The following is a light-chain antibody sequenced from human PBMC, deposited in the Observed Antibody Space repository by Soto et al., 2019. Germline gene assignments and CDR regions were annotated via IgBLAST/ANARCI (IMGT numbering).Light chain of an antibody. Sequence: QSALTQPPSVSGAPGQRVTISCTGSSSNIGAGYDVHWYQQLPGTAPKLLIYGNSNPPSGVPDRCSGSKSGTSASLAITGLQAEDEADYYCQSYDSSLRGRGVFGTGTKLTVL. CDR1: SSNIGAGYD. CDR3: QSYDSSLRGRGV. V-gene: IGLV1-40*01. CDR2: GNS. J-gene: IGLJ1*01.